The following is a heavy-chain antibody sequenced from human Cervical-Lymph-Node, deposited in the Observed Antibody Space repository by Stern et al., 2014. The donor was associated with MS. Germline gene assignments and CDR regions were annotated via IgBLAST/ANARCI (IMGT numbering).Heavy chain of an antibody. V-gene: IGHV1-46*03. J-gene: IGHJ4*02. CDR2: INPSGGST. CDR1: GYTFTSYY. Sequence: VQLLESGAEVKKPGASVKVSCEASGYTFTSYYIHWVRQAPGHGLEWMGIINPSGGSTTYAQKFEGRVSMTRDTSTSTLYMELSSLRSEDTAMYYCARGARYFDYWGQGTLVTVSS. CDR3: ARGARYFDY.